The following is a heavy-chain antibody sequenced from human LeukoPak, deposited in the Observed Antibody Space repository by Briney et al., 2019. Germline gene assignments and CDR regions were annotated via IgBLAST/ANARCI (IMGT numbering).Heavy chain of an antibody. CDR2: IYYSGST. CDR1: GGSISSSSYY. J-gene: IGHJ4*02. V-gene: IGHV4-39*07. Sequence: SETLSLTCTVSGGSISSSSYYWGWIRQPPGKGLEWIGSIYYSGSTYYNPSLKSRVTISVDTSKNQFSLKLSSVTAADTAVYYCARELRWLGTPYYFDYWGQGTLVTVSS. CDR3: ARELRWLGTPYYFDY. D-gene: IGHD4-23*01.